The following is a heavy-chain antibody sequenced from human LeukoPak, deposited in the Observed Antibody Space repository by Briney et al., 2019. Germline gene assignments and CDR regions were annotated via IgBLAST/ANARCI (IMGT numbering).Heavy chain of an antibody. CDR1: GFTFSSYV. Sequence: PGGSLRLSCAASGFTFSSYVMHWVRQAPGKGLEWVSAISGSGGSTYYADSVKGRFTISRDNSKNTLYLQMNSLRAEDTAVYYCAKILRVGATLDYWGQGTLVTVSS. V-gene: IGHV3-23*01. CDR2: ISGSGGST. J-gene: IGHJ4*02. CDR3: AKILRVGATLDY. D-gene: IGHD1-26*01.